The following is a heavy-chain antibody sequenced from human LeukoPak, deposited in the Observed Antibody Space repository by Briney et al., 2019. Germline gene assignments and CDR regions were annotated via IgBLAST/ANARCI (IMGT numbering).Heavy chain of an antibody. CDR3: ARGYAGIDY. Sequence: PGGSLRLSCAASGFTFSSYWMHWVRQAPGKGLVWVSRINTDGSRTSCADSVKGRFTISRDNAKNTLYLQMNSLRAEDTAVYYCARGYAGIDYWGQGSLVTVSS. J-gene: IGHJ4*02. CDR1: GFTFSSYW. CDR2: INTDGSRT. V-gene: IGHV3-74*01. D-gene: IGHD5-12*01.